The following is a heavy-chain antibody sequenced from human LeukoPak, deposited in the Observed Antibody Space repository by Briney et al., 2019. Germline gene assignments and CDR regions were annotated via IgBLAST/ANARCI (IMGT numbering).Heavy chain of an antibody. D-gene: IGHD2-2*01. V-gene: IGHV4-38-2*01. CDR3: ARPNYCSSTSCYPWFDP. CDR1: GYSISSGYY. Sequence: SETLSLTCAVSGYSISSGYYWGWIRQPPGKGLEWIGSIYHSGSTYYNPSLKSRVTISVDTSKNQFSLKLSSVTAADTAVYYCARPNYCSSTSCYPWFDPWGQGTLLTVSS. J-gene: IGHJ5*02. CDR2: IYHSGST.